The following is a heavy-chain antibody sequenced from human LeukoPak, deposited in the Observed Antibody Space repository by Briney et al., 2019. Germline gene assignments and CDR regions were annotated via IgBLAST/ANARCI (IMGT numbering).Heavy chain of an antibody. J-gene: IGHJ4*02. D-gene: IGHD4/OR15-4a*01. CDR3: ARGGRTISGRFSY. CDR1: GGSFSGYY. CDR2: ITDTGST. Sequence: SETLSLTCTIHGGSFSGYYWSGIRQVPGKGLEWIGEITDTGSTDYSPSLKGRVTMSIDTSKNQHSLSLTSVTAADTAVYFCARGGRTISGRFSYWGRGTPVTVSS. V-gene: IGHV4-34*01.